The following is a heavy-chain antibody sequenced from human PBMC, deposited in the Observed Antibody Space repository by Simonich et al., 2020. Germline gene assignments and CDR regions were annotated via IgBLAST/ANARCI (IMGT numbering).Heavy chain of an antibody. Sequence: QVQLQQWCAGLLKPSETLSLTCAVYGGSFSGYYWSWIRQPPGKGLEWIGEINHSGRTNYNPSHKSRVTISVDTSKNQFSLKLSSVTAADTAVYYCARGKGWKNAFDIWGQGTMVTVSS. V-gene: IGHV4-34*01. D-gene: IGHD1-1*01. J-gene: IGHJ3*02. CDR1: GGSFSGYY. CDR3: ARGKGWKNAFDI. CDR2: INHSGRT.